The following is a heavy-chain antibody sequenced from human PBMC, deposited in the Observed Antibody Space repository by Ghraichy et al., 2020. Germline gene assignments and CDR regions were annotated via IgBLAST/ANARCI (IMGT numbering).Heavy chain of an antibody. CDR3: ARADPTLAGTGYYYGMDV. Sequence: GGSLRLSCAASGFTVSSNYMSWVRQAPGKGLEWVSVIYSGGSTYYADSVKGRFTISRDNSKNTLYLQMNSLRAEDTAVYYCARADPTLAGTGYYYGMDVWGQGTTVTVSS. CDR1: GFTVSSNY. J-gene: IGHJ6*02. D-gene: IGHD6-13*01. CDR2: IYSGGST. V-gene: IGHV3-66*02.